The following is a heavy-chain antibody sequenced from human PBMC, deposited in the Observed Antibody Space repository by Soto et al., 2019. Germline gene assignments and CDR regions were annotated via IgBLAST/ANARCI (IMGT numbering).Heavy chain of an antibody. D-gene: IGHD3-3*01. V-gene: IGHV3-21*01. J-gene: IGHJ6*02. Sequence: GGSLRLSCXASGFNFSSYNINWVRQAPGKGLEWVSSISSASNHIFYADSVKGRFTISRDNAKSSLNLQMNSLRAEDTAVYYCAKDRGRGSPVSGGMDVWGQGTTVTVSS. CDR2: ISSASNHI. CDR1: GFNFSSYN. CDR3: AKDRGRGSPVSGGMDV.